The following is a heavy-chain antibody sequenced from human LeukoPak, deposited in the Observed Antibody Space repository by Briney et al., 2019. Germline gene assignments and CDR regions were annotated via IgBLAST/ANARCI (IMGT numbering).Heavy chain of an antibody. CDR1: GFTFSSYA. D-gene: IGHD2/OR15-2a*01. CDR2: ISYDGSNK. J-gene: IGHJ5*02. Sequence: GGSLRLSCAASGFTFSSYAMHWVRQAPGKGLEWVAVISYDGSNKYYADSVKGRFTISRDNSKNTLYLQMNSLRAEDTAVYYCAREFSFRVGPFDPWGQGTLVTVSS. V-gene: IGHV3-30*04. CDR3: AREFSFRVGPFDP.